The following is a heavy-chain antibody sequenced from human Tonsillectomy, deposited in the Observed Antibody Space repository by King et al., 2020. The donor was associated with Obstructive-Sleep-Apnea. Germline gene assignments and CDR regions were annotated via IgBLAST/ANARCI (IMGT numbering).Heavy chain of an antibody. Sequence: VQLVESGGGLVQPGGSLRLSCAASGLSFSNYAMNWVRQAPGKGLEWVSAISGSGARTYYADSVKGRFTISRDNSKNTLYLQMNSLRAEDTAVYFCAKVLSEQYFQLWGQGTLVTVS. CDR2: ISGSGART. CDR1: GLSFSNYA. J-gene: IGHJ1*01. CDR3: AKVLSEQYFQL. V-gene: IGHV3-23*04.